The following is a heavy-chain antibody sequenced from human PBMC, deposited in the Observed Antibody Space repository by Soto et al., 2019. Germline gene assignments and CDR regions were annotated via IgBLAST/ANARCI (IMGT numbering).Heavy chain of an antibody. V-gene: IGHV3-30*18. D-gene: IGHD5-12*01. J-gene: IGHJ4*02. CDR2: ISYDGSNK. CDR3: AKEGNKWLRSPDVDY. Sequence: QVQLVESGGGVVQPGRSLRLSCAASGFTFSSYGMHWVRQAPGKGLEWVAVISYDGSNKYYADSVKGRFTISRDNSKNTLYLQMNSLRAEDTAVYYCAKEGNKWLRSPDVDYWGQGTLVTVSS. CDR1: GFTFSSYG.